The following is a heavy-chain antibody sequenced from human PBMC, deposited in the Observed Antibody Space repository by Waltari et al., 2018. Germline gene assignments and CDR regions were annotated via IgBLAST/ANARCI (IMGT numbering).Heavy chain of an antibody. Sequence: ELQLLESGGGLVQPGGSLRLSCAASGFSFSSYAMSWVRQAPGKGLEWVSGTSNSGGSTSYADSVKGRFTISRDNSKNTLYLQMNSLRVEDTAVYYCAKTMYSSGCLIDYWGQGTLVTVSS. D-gene: IGHD6-19*01. J-gene: IGHJ4*02. CDR2: TSNSGGST. CDR1: GFSFSSYA. V-gene: IGHV3-23*01. CDR3: AKTMYSSGCLIDY.